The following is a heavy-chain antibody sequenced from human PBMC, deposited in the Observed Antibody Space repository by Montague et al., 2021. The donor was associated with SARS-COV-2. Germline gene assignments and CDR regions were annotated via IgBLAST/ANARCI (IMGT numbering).Heavy chain of an antibody. V-gene: IGHV4-61*02. D-gene: IGHD2-15*01. Sequence: TLSLTCTVSGGSISSGSYYWSWIRQPAGKGLEWIGRIYTSGSTNYNPSLKSRVTISVDTSKNQFSLKLSSVTAADTDVYYCARGCSGGSCFPNPFSTWGQGTLVTVSS. CDR2: IYTSGST. CDR1: GGSISSGSYY. J-gene: IGHJ5*02. CDR3: ARGCSGGSCFPNPFST.